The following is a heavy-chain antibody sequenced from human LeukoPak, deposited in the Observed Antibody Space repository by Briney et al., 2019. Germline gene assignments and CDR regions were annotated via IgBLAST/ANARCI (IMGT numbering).Heavy chain of an antibody. V-gene: IGHV1-8*03. CDR3: ARAERGYDFWSGYSASDAFDI. Sequence: GASVKVSCKASGYTFTSYDINWVRQATGQGLEWMGWMNPNSGNTGYAQKFQGRVTITRNTSISTAYMELSSLRSEDTAVYYCARAERGYDFWSGYSASDAFDIWGQGTMVTVSS. J-gene: IGHJ3*02. CDR2: MNPNSGNT. CDR1: GYTFTSYD. D-gene: IGHD3-3*01.